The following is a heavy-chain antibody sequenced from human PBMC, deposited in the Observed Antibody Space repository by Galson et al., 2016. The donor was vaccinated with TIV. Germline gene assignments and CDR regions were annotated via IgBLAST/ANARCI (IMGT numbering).Heavy chain of an antibody. J-gene: IGHJ4*02. CDR1: GYTFISYY. Sequence: QSGAEVKKPGESLKISCKASGYTFISYYMHWVRQAPGQGLEWVGVIDPSGGGTTYAQKFRGRVTMTRDTSMSTVYMELNRLRFDDTAVLYCAVWSIMYYFALWGQGTLITVSS. CDR3: AVWSIMYYFAL. D-gene: IGHD2/OR15-2a*01. V-gene: IGHV1-46*01. CDR2: IDPSGGGT.